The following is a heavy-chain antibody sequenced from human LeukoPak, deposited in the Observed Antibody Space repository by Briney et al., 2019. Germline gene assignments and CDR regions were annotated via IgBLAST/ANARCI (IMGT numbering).Heavy chain of an antibody. CDR2: IYYSGST. CDR1: GGSISYYY. V-gene: IGHV4-59*08. J-gene: IGHJ4*02. CDR3: ARHRIPDF. D-gene: IGHD2-21*01. Sequence: SETLSLTCTVSGGSISYYYWSWIRQPPGKGLEWIGYIYYSGSTNHNPSLKSRLTISVDTSKNQFSLKLSSVTAADTAVYYCARHRIPDFWGQGTLVTVSP.